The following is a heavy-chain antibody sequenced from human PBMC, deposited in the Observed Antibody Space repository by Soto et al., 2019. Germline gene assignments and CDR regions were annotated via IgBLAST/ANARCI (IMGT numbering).Heavy chain of an antibody. V-gene: IGHV4-59*01. D-gene: IGHD4-17*01. J-gene: IGHJ3*02. Sequence: PSETLSLTCTVSGGTISSYYGSWIRQPPGKGLEWIGYIYYSGSTNYNPSLKSRVTIPVDTSKNQFSLKLSSVTAADTAVYYCAKDRVPLMTTVTTFSFDIWGQGTMVTVSS. CDR3: AKDRVPLMTTVTTFSFDI. CDR1: GGTISSYY. CDR2: IYYSGST.